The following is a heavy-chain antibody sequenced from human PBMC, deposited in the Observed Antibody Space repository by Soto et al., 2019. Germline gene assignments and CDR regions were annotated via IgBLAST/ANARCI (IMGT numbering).Heavy chain of an antibody. D-gene: IGHD3-10*01. CDR2: ISSSSNYI. V-gene: IGHV3-21*01. CDR3: ARGKYYYGSGSRRDYYGMDV. Sequence: GSLRLSCAASGFTFSTYSINWVRQAPGKGLEWVSSISSSSNYIYYADSVKGRFTIPRDNAKSSLYLQMNSLRAEDTAVYYCARGKYYYGSGSRRDYYGMDVWGQGTTVTVSS. J-gene: IGHJ6*02. CDR1: GFTFSTYS.